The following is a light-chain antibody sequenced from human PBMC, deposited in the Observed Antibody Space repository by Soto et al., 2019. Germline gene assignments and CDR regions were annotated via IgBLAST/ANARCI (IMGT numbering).Light chain of an antibody. CDR1: QSVSRNY. CDR2: GAS. J-gene: IGKJ4*01. CDR3: QHYGSSPGLT. V-gene: IGKV3-20*01. Sequence: EIVFTPSPGTLSLSPGERVTLSCRASQSVSRNYLAWYQQKPGQAPRLLINGASRRATGTPDRFSGSESGTDFTLTISRLEPPDFAVYYGQHYGSSPGLTFGGGTKGDIK.